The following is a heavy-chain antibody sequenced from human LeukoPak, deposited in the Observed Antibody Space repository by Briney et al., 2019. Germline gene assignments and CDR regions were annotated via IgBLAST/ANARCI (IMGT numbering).Heavy chain of an antibody. CDR3: ARWDGMDV. J-gene: IGHJ6*02. Sequence: GGSLRLSCAASGFTFSSYSMNWVRQAPGKGLEWVSSISGSSIYRYYYAGSVKGRFTISRDNAKNSLYLQMNNLRAEDTAVYYCARWDGMDVWGQGTTVTVSS. CDR2: ISGSSIYR. V-gene: IGHV3-21*01. CDR1: GFTFSSYS.